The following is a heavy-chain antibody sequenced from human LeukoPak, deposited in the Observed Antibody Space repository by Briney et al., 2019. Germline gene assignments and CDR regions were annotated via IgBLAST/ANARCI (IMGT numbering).Heavy chain of an antibody. CDR3: ARGGGAVAATGYFDY. CDR2: IRYDGSNK. V-gene: IGHV3-30*02. J-gene: IGHJ4*02. D-gene: IGHD6-19*01. CDR1: GFTFSSYG. Sequence: GGSLRLSCAASGFTFSSYGMHWVRQAPGKGLEWVAFIRYDGSNKYYADSVKGRFTISRDNSKNTLYLQMNSLRAEDTAVYYCARGGGAVAATGYFDYWGQGTLVTVSS.